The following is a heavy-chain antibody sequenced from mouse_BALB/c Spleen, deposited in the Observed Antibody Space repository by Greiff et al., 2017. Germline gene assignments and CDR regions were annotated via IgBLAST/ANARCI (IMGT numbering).Heavy chain of an antibody. CDR3: ARKGYDAMDY. J-gene: IGHJ4*01. V-gene: IGHV3-2*02. CDR1: GYSITSDYA. Sequence: EVKLVESGPGLVKPSQSLSLTCTVTGYSITSDYAWNWIRQFPGNKLEWMGYISYSGSTSYNPSLKSRISITRDTSKNQFFLQLNSVTTEDTATYYCARKGYDAMDYWGQGTSVTVSS. CDR2: ISYSGST.